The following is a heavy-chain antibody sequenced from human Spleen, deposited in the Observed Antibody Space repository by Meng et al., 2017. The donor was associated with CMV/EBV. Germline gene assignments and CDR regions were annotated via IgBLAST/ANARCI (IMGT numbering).Heavy chain of an antibody. CDR1: GYTFTGYR. Sequence: ASVKVSCKASGYTFTGYRIHWVRQAPGQGLVWMGWINPNNGGTNYAQKFQGRVTMTRGTSINTVYMELSRLISDDTAVYYCARDSFGDHYFDYWGQGTLVTVSS. D-gene: IGHD3-10*01. CDR3: ARDSFGDHYFDY. V-gene: IGHV1-2*02. J-gene: IGHJ4*02. CDR2: INPNNGGT.